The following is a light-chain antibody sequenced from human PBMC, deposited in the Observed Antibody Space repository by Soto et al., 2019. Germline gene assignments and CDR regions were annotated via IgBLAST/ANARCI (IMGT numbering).Light chain of an antibody. CDR1: SSNIGAGYD. V-gene: IGLV1-40*01. CDR2: GNS. Sequence: QSVLTQPPSVSGAPGQRVTISCTGSSSNIGAGYDVHWYQQLPGTAPKLLIYGNSNRPSGVPDRFSGSKSGTSASLAITRLQAEDEADYYCPSYDSSLSGWVFGGGTKVTVL. J-gene: IGLJ3*02. CDR3: PSYDSSLSGWV.